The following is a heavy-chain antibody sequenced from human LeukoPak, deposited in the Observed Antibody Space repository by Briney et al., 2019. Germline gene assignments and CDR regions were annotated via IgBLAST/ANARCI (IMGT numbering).Heavy chain of an antibody. V-gene: IGHV3-11*01. CDR1: GFTFSDYY. D-gene: IGHD2-15*01. J-gene: IGHJ3*02. CDR2: ISSSDSTI. CDR3: ARPGSAFDI. Sequence: PGGSLRLSCAASGFTFSDYYMSWIRQAPGRGLEWLSYISSSDSTIYYADSVKGRFTISRDNAKNSLYLQMNSLKASDTAMYYCARPGSAFDIWGQGTMVTVSS.